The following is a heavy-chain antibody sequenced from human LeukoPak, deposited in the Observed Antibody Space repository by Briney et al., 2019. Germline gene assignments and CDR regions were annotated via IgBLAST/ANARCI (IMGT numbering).Heavy chain of an antibody. Sequence: SVKVSCKASGGTFSSYAISWVRQAPGQGLEWMGGIIPILGTANYAQKFQGRVTITADESTSTAYMELSSLRSEDTAVYYCARQPTYYYDSSGYSFDYWGQGTLVTVSS. J-gene: IGHJ4*02. CDR1: GGTFSSYA. CDR2: IIPILGTA. D-gene: IGHD3-22*01. CDR3: ARQPTYYYDSSGYSFDY. V-gene: IGHV1-69*13.